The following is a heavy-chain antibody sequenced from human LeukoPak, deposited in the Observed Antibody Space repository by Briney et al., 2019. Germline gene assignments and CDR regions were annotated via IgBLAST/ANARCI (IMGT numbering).Heavy chain of an antibody. CDR1: GGSFSGYY. V-gene: IGHV4-34*01. J-gene: IGHJ5*02. D-gene: IGHD6-6*01. Sequence: SETLSLTCAVYGGSFSGYYWSWIRQPPGKGLEWIGEINHSGSTNYNPSLKSRVTISVDTSKNQFSLKLSSVTAADTAVYYCAGAGEEYSSPSWAKWFDPWGQRTLVTVSS. CDR3: AGAGEEYSSPSWAKWFDP. CDR2: INHSGST.